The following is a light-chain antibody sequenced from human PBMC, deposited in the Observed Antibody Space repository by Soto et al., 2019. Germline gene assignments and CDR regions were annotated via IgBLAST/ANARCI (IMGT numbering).Light chain of an antibody. CDR1: SSNIGNYY. J-gene: IGLJ1*01. CDR2: END. V-gene: IGLV1-51*02. CDR3: GTGETSLSFFA. Sequence: QSVLTQPPSVSAAPGQKVTMSCSGGSSNIGNYYVSWHQQLPGTAPKLLIYENDKRPSGIPDRFSGSKSGTSATLGITGLQMGEEPIFYGGTGETSLSFFAFEPGPKVP.